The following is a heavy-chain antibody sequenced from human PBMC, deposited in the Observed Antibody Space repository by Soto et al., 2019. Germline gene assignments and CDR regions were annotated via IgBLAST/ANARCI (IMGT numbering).Heavy chain of an antibody. CDR2: INHSGST. Sequence: SETLSLTCAVYGGSFSGYYWSWIRQPPGKGLEWIGEINHSGSTNYNPSLKSRVTISVDTSKNQFSLKLSSVTAADTAVYYCARVGGYCISTSCYARWFDPWGQGTLVTVS. V-gene: IGHV4-34*01. D-gene: IGHD2-2*01. J-gene: IGHJ5*02. CDR3: ARVGGYCISTSCYARWFDP. CDR1: GGSFSGYY.